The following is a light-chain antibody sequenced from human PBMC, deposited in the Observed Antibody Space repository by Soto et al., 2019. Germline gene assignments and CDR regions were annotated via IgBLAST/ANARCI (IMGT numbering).Light chain of an antibody. J-gene: IGLJ3*02. CDR2: DVS. Sequence: QSALTQPRSVSGSPGQSVTISCTGTSSDVGGYNYVSWYQQHPGKAPKLMIYDVSKRPSGVPDRFSGSKSGDTASLTISGLQAEDEADYYCSSYADNDVAFGGGTKLTVL. CDR3: SSYADNDVA. V-gene: IGLV2-11*01. CDR1: SSDVGGYNY.